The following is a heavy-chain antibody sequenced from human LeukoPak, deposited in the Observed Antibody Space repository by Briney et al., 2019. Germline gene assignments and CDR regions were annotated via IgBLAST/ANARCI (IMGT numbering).Heavy chain of an antibody. Sequence: GRSLRLSCAASGFTFSSYGMHWVRQAPGKGLEWVAVILYYRRNKYYADSVKGRFTISRDNSKNTLYLQMNNLRAKDTSVYYCAKVFGAAIPMVRGVSDYGNEGTLVT. J-gene: IGHJ4*02. D-gene: IGHD3-10*01. CDR2: ILYYRRNK. CDR3: AKVFGAAIPMVRGVSDY. CDR1: GFTFSSYG. V-gene: IGHV3-30*18.